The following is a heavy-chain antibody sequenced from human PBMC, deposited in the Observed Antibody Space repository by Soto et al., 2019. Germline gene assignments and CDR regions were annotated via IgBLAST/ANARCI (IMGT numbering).Heavy chain of an antibody. Sequence: ASVKVSCKASGYTFFNYGISWVRQAPGQGLEWMGWISVYNGNTNYAQKFQARVTMTTDTSTTTAYMELRSLRSDDAAFYYCARKSSSSSWFDPWGQGTLVTVSS. D-gene: IGHD6-6*01. V-gene: IGHV1-18*01. J-gene: IGHJ5*02. CDR1: GYTFFNYG. CDR2: ISVYNGNT. CDR3: ARKSSSSSWFDP.